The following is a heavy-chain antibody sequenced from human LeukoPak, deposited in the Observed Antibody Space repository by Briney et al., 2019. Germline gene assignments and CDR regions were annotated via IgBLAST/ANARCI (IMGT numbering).Heavy chain of an antibody. CDR3: AKALVDSSGYAFDI. CDR2: ISYDGSNK. J-gene: IGHJ3*02. V-gene: IGHV3-30*18. CDR1: GFTFSSYG. Sequence: GRSLRLSCAASGFTFSSYGMHWVRQAPGKGLEWVAVISYDGSNKFYADSVKGRFTISRDNSKNTLYLQMNSLRAEDTAVYYCAKALVDSSGYAFDIWGQGTMVTVSS. D-gene: IGHD3-22*01.